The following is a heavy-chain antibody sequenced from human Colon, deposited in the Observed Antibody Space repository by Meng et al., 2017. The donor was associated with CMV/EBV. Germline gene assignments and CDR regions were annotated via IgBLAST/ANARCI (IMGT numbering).Heavy chain of an antibody. J-gene: IGHJ4*02. CDR2: INTTTGNP. CDR3: AREWLDGDYGSLYFDY. D-gene: IGHD4-17*01. CDR1: GYTFTSYA. V-gene: IGHV7-4-1*02. Sequence: GYTFTSYAMHWVRQAPGQGLEWMGWINTTTGNPTYAQGFTGRFVFSLDTSVSTAYLQISSLKAEDTAVYYCAREWLDGDYGSLYFDYWGQGTLVTVSS.